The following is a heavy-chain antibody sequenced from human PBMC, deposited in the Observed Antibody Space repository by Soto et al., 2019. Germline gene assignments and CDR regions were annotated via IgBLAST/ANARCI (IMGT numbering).Heavy chain of an antibody. CDR3: AREAPLFSSSSRSYHYYMDV. D-gene: IGHD6-6*01. CDR2: MNPNSGNT. J-gene: IGHJ6*03. CDR1: VYTFTRYD. Sequence: ASVKVSCKASVYTFTRYDINWVRQATGQGLEWMGWMNPNSGNTGYAQKFQGRVTMTRNTSISTAYMELSSLRSEDTAVYYCAREAPLFSSSSRSYHYYMDVWGKGTTVTVSS. V-gene: IGHV1-8*01.